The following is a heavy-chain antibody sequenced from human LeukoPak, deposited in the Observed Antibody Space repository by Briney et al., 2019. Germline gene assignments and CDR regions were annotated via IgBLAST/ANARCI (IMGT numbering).Heavy chain of an antibody. V-gene: IGHV3-23*01. J-gene: IGHJ4*02. CDR2: ISGSGGST. CDR3: AKDTLPTHHYYDSSGYCPYCDY. D-gene: IGHD3-22*01. Sequence: GGSLRLSCAASGFTFSSYGMSWLRQAPGKGLEWVSAISGSGGSTYYADSVKGRFTISRDNSKNTLYLQMNSQRAEDTAVYYCAKDTLPTHHYYDSSGYCPYCDYWGQGTLVTVSS. CDR1: GFTFSSYG.